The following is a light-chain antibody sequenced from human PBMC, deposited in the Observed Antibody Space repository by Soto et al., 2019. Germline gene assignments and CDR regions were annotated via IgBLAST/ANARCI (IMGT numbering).Light chain of an antibody. Sequence: QSVLTQPASVSGSPGQSITISCTGTSSDVGSYNLVSWYQQHPGKAPKLMIYEVSKRPSGVSNRFSGSKSGNTASLTISGLQAEDEADYYCCSYAGSSTFFFGTGTKVT. J-gene: IGLJ1*01. V-gene: IGLV2-23*02. CDR3: CSYAGSSTFF. CDR2: EVS. CDR1: SSDVGSYNL.